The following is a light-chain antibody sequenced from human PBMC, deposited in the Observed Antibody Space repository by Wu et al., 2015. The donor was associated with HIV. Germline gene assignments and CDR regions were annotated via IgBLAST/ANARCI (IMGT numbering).Light chain of an antibody. J-gene: IGKJ1*01. V-gene: IGKV3-11*01. CDR2: DTS. CDR3: QQYGSSQWS. Sequence: EIVLTQFPATLSLSPGERATVSCRASQSVDRYLAWYQLKPGQAPRLLIYDTSNRATGIPARFSGGGSGTDFTLTISRLEPEDFAVYFCQQYGSSQWSFGQGTKVEIK. CDR1: QSVDRY.